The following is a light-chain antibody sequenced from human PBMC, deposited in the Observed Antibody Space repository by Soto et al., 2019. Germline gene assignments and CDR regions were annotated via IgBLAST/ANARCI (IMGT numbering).Light chain of an antibody. J-gene: IGKJ4*01. Sequence: EIVVTQSPATLSLSPGERATLSCRTSQSVGSYVAWYQKKPGQAPRLLIYDASNRAPGIPARFSGSGSGRDFTLTINSLEPEDFAVYYCQQRSNWPPLTCGGGTKVEIK. CDR3: QQRSNWPPLT. V-gene: IGKV3-11*02. CDR2: DAS. CDR1: QSVGSY.